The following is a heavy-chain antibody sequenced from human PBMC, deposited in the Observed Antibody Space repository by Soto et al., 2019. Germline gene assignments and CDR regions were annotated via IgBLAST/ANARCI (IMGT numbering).Heavy chain of an antibody. CDR3: ARDRVAGIWGDAFDI. D-gene: IGHD3-16*01. CDR2: INPYNANV. CDR1: GYTFTNHG. V-gene: IGHV1-18*04. Sequence: QVQLVQSGAEVKKPGASVKVSCKTSGYTFTNHGINWVRQAPGQGLEWMGWINPYNANVNYAQKLQGRVTMTTETSTSTAYMDLRSLTSVDTAVYYCARDRVAGIWGDAFDIWGQGTVVTLSS. J-gene: IGHJ3*02.